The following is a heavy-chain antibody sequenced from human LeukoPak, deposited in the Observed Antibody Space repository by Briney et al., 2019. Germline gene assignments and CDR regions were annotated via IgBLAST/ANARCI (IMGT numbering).Heavy chain of an antibody. D-gene: IGHD4-17*01. CDR2: ISSSGSTI. CDR1: GFTFSSYE. J-gene: IGHJ3*02. Sequence: PGGSLRLSCAASGFTFSSYEMNWVRQAPGKGLEWVSYISSSGSTIYYADSVKGRFTISRDNAKNSLYLQMNSLRAEDTAVYYCARDLDDYGDYVDAFDIWGQGTMVTVSS. V-gene: IGHV3-48*03. CDR3: ARDLDDYGDYVDAFDI.